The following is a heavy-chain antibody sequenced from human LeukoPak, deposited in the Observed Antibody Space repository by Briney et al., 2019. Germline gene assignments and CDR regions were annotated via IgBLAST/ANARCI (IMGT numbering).Heavy chain of an antibody. CDR3: ARGPAYYDILTGYYPTFDY. J-gene: IGHJ4*02. V-gene: IGHV1-2*02. Sequence: ASVKVSCEASGYTFTGYYMHWVRQAPGQGLEWMGWINPNSGGTNYAQKFQGRVTMTRDTSISTAYMELSRLRSDDTAVYYCARGPAYYDILTGYYPTFDYWGQGTLVTVSS. CDR2: INPNSGGT. D-gene: IGHD3-9*01. CDR1: GYTFTGYY.